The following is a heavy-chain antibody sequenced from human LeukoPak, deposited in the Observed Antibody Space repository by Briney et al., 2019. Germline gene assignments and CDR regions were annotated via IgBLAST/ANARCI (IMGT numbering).Heavy chain of an antibody. CDR2: IYYSGTT. V-gene: IGHV4-59*01. CDR3: ARAQDDYGLDY. D-gene: IGHD4-17*01. Sequence: SETLSLTYSVSGGSISTYYWSWIRQPPGRGLEWIGYIYYSGTTNYNPSLKSRVTISVDTSKNQFSLKLNSVTAADTAVYYCARAQDDYGLDYWGQGTLVTVSS. CDR1: GGSISTYY. J-gene: IGHJ4*02.